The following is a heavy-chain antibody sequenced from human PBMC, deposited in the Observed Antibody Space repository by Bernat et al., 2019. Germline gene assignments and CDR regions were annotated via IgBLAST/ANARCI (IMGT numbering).Heavy chain of an antibody. V-gene: IGHV3-11*03. D-gene: IGHD2-2*01. J-gene: IGHJ4*02. CDR2: IGGGGGDR. Sequence: GWVREARGKGLGCVSYIGGGGGDRHYADSVKGRFTISRDKAKNYLYRHMDSLRVEDTAVYYGAQTARMPDFWGQGTLVTVSS. CDR3: AQTARMPDF.